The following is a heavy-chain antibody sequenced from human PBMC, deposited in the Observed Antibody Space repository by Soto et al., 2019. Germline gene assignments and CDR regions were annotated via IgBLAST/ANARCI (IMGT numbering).Heavy chain of an antibody. D-gene: IGHD4-17*01. CDR2: IFYAGDT. CDR3: AREGDYRTWFEP. V-gene: IGHV4-31*03. CDR1: GESIATGAFY. J-gene: IGHJ5*02. Sequence: SETLSLTCTVSGESIATGAFYWSWIRLQSGKGPEWIGSIFYAGDTYYNPSLKSRVEISLDGSQNQFSLNLRSVTAADTAVYYCAREGDYRTWFEPWGPGTLVTVSS.